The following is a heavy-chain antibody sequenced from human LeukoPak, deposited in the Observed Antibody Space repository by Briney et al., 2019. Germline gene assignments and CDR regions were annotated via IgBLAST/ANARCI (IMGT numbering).Heavy chain of an antibody. CDR2: ISSSSSTI. CDR1: GFTFSSYE. V-gene: IGHV3-48*01. Sequence: GGSLRLSCAASGFTFSSYEMNWVRQAPGKGLEWVSYISSSSSTIYYADSVKGRFTISRDNAKNSLYLQMKSLRAEDTAVYCCAGVGYCSGGSCYVSYYYYMDVWGKGTTVTVSS. CDR3: AGVGYCSGGSCYVSYYYYMDV. D-gene: IGHD2-15*01. J-gene: IGHJ6*03.